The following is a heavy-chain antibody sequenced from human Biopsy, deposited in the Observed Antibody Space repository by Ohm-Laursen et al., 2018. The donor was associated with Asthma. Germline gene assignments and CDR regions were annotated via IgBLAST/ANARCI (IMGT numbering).Heavy chain of an antibody. CDR2: LIPIFGIA. CDR3: ARGGSYSSRRYYFDY. J-gene: IGHJ4*02. V-gene: IGHV1-69*10. D-gene: IGHD1-26*01. CDR1: RDSFSNYA. Sequence: GASVKVSCKASRDSFSNYAISWVRQAPGQGLEWMGGLIPIFGIANYAQKFQGRVTITADKSTSTAYMELSSLRSEDTAVYYCARGGSYSSRRYYFDYWGQGTLVTVSS.